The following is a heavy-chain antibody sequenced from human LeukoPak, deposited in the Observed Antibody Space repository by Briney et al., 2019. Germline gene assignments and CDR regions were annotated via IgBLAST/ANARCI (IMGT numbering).Heavy chain of an antibody. J-gene: IGHJ4*02. CDR3: ARGHHGSGSYSGY. D-gene: IGHD3-10*01. Sequence: SETLSLTCTVSGGSIRSGSHLWGCIRQPPGKGLEWIGEINHSGSTNYNPSLKSRVTISVDTSKNQFSLKLSSVTAADTAVYYCARGHHGSGSYSGYWGQGTLVTVSS. CDR1: GGSIRSGSHL. V-gene: IGHV4-39*07. CDR2: INHSGST.